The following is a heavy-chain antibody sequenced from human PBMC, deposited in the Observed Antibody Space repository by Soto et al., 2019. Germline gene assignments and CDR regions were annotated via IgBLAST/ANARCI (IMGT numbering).Heavy chain of an antibody. CDR3: AKRGYSSGWPDY. V-gene: IGHV3-23*01. CDR1: GFTFSGYA. Sequence: GGSLRLSCAASGFTFSGYAMSWVRQAPGKGLEWVSAISGSGGSTYYADSVKGRFTISRDNSKNKLYLQMNSLRAEDTAVYYCAKRGYSSGWPDYWGQGTLVTVSS. J-gene: IGHJ4*02. CDR2: ISGSGGST. D-gene: IGHD6-19*01.